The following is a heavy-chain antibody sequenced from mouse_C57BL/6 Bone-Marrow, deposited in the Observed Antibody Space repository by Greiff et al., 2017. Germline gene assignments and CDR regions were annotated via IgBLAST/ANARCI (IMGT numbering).Heavy chain of an antibody. CDR2: IYPGSGST. CDR1: GYTFTSYW. V-gene: IGHV1-55*01. D-gene: IGHD1-1*01. CDR3: ANYYGLEGFAY. Sequence: QVQLQQPGAELVKPGASVKMSCKASGYTFTSYWITWVKQRPGQGLEWIGDIYPGSGSTNYNEKFKSKATLTADTSSSTAYMQLSSLTSEDSAVYYCANYYGLEGFAYWGQGTLVTVSA. J-gene: IGHJ3*01.